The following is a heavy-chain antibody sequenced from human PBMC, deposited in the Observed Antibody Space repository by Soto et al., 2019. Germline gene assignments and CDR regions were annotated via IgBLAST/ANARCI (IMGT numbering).Heavy chain of an antibody. V-gene: IGHV4-59*12. J-gene: IGHJ6*02. CDR3: ARGPFRDYYGSGTRRNYYGMDV. Sequence: SETLSLTCTVSGASISNYYWSWIRQPPGKGLEWIGGIHHSGSTNYNPALKSRVTISVDTSKNQFSLKLSSVTAADTAVYYCARGPFRDYYGSGTRRNYYGMDVWGQGTTVTVSS. CDR1: GASISNYY. CDR2: IHHSGST. D-gene: IGHD3-10*01.